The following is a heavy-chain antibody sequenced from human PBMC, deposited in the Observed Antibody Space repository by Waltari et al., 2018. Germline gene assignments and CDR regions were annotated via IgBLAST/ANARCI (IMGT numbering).Heavy chain of an antibody. CDR2: IKQEGSEK. CDR1: GFTFSSYW. D-gene: IGHD3-10*01. V-gene: IGHV3-7*01. J-gene: IGHJ4*02. CDR3: ARGGPGSYYDFDY. Sequence: EVQLVESGGGLVQPGGSLRLSCAASGFTFSSYWMSWVRQAPGKGLEWVANIKQEGSEKYYVDSVKGRFTISRDNAKNSLYLQMNSLRAEDTAVYYCARGGPGSYYDFDYWGQGTLVTVSS.